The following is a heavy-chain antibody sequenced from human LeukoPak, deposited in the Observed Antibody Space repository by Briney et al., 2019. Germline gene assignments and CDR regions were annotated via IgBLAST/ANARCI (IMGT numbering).Heavy chain of an antibody. J-gene: IGHJ4*02. D-gene: IGHD6-19*01. Sequence: SVTLSLTCTVSGGSISSYYWSWIRQPAGKGLEWIGRIYTSGSTNYNPSLKSRVTMSVDTSKNQFSLKLSSVTAADTAVYYCARHASSGWYWYFDYWGQGTLVTVSS. CDR1: GGSISSYY. CDR3: ARHASSGWYWYFDY. V-gene: IGHV4-4*07. CDR2: IYTSGST.